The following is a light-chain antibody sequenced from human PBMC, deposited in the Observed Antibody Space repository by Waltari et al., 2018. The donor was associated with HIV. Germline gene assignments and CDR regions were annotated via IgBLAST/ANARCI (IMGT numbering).Light chain of an antibody. J-gene: IGKJ3*01. CDR1: QSCGRT. Sequence: SHRATQSCGRTWALYQQTPRQAPRLLIFEASNRATDIPARFTVSGSGTDFTLTISSLEPEDFAVYYCQQRRTWPPVVTFGPGTKVD. V-gene: IGKV3-11*01. CDR2: EAS. CDR3: QQRRTWPPVVT.